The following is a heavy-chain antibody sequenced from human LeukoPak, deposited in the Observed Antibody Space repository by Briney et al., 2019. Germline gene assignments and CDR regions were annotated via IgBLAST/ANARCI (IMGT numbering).Heavy chain of an antibody. CDR1: GYTFTSYG. CDR3: ARDLYDSSGYYYGNDAFDI. J-gene: IGHJ3*02. V-gene: IGHV1-18*01. CDR2: ISAYNGNT. D-gene: IGHD3-22*01. Sequence: GASVKVSCKASGYTFTSYGISWVRQAPGQGLEWMGWISAYNGNTNYAQKLQGRVTMTTDTSTSTAYMELRSLRSDDTAVYYCARDLYDSSGYYYGNDAFDIWGQGTMVTVSS.